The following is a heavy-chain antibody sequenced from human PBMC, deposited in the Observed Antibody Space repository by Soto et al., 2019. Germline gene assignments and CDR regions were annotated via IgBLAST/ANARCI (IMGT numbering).Heavy chain of an antibody. CDR2: IYSDGRT. Sequence: VQLVETGGGLIQPGGSLRLSCAASGFIVSSSYMSWVRQAPGKGLAWVSVIYSDGRTYYADSVKGRFTISRDNSKNTLYLQMNSLSAEDTAVYYCARCSGWYGQCYFDCWGQGTLVTVSS. V-gene: IGHV3-53*02. CDR1: GFIVSSSY. J-gene: IGHJ4*02. D-gene: IGHD6-13*01. CDR3: ARCSGWYGQCYFDC.